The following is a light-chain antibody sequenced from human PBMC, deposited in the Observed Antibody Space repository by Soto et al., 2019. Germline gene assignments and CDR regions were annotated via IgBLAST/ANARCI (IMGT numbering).Light chain of an antibody. V-gene: IGKV3-15*01. CDR1: QSVRSN. J-gene: IGKJ5*01. Sequence: EIVMTQSPATLSVSPGERATLSCRASQSVRSNLAWYQQKPGQAPRLLIYGVSTRATGIPARFSGSGSGTEFTVTISSLQSEDFAVYYCQQYANSPRITFGQGTRLEIK. CDR2: GVS. CDR3: QQYANSPRIT.